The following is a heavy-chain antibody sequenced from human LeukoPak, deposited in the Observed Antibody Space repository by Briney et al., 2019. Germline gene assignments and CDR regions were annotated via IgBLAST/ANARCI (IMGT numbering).Heavy chain of an antibody. V-gene: IGHV3-7*01. CDR2: IKQDGSEK. D-gene: IGHD2-15*01. CDR3: ARVSLGYCSGGSCYTMDHYYYMDV. Sequence: GGSLRLSCAASGFTFSSYWMSWVRQAPGKGLEWVANIKQDGSEKYYVDSVKGRFTISRDNAKNSLYLQMNSLRAEDTAVYYCARVSLGYCSGGSCYTMDHYYYMDVWGKGTTVTVSS. J-gene: IGHJ6*03. CDR1: GFTFSSYW.